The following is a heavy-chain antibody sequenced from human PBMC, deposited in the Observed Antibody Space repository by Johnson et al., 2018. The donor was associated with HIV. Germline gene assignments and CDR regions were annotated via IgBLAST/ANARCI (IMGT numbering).Heavy chain of an antibody. CDR2: VRKKGNTYDT. J-gene: IGHJ3*02. CDR3: AKDFLHGQYTGIFDT. CDR1: GFSFSDHY. D-gene: IGHD7-27*01. V-gene: IGHV3-72*01. Sequence: MLLVESGGGLVQPGGSLRLSCAASGFSFSDHYLDWVRQAPGKGLEWVGRVRKKGNTYDTEYAASVKGRFTISRDNSKNSLYLQLNSLRPEDTAVFYCAKDFLHGQYTGIFDTWGQGTVVTVSS.